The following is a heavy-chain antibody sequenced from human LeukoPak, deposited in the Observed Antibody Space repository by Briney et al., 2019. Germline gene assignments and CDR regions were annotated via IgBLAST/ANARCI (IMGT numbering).Heavy chain of an antibody. CDR3: QLATDC. Sequence: GGSLRLSCAASGFDFSNHPMSWVRQAPGKGLEWLSTISGNGNTYYAGSVKGRFTTSRDNSKNMLSVQMNSLTAGDTATYYCQLATDCWGQGTLVTVSS. V-gene: IGHV3-23*01. J-gene: IGHJ4*02. CDR2: ISGNGNT. CDR1: GFDFSNHP. D-gene: IGHD6-6*01.